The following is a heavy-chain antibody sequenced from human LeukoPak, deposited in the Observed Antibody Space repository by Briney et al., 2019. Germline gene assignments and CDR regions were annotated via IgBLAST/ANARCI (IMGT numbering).Heavy chain of an antibody. Sequence: SETLSLTCTVSVGSISSSSYYLGWIRQPPGKGLESIVSIYYSGSTYYNPSLKSRVTISVDTSKNQFSLKLSSVTAADTAVYYCARDRFSSSHRRAYNWFDPWGQGTLVTVSS. D-gene: IGHD6-6*01. CDR2: IYYSGST. J-gene: IGHJ5*02. CDR1: VGSISSSSYY. V-gene: IGHV4-39*07. CDR3: ARDRFSSSHRRAYNWFDP.